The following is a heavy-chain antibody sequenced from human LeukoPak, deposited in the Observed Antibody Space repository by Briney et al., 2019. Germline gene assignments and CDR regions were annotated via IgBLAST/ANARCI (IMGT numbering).Heavy chain of an antibody. V-gene: IGHV1-69*04. CDR3: ARGNYDSSGYYFDY. CDR2: IIPILGIA. D-gene: IGHD3-22*01. J-gene: IGHJ4*02. Sequence: SVKVSCKASGGTFSSCAISWVRQAPGQGLEWMGRIIPILGIANYAQKFQGRVTITADKSTSTAYMELSSLRSEDTAVYYCARGNYDSSGYYFDYWGQGTLVTVSS. CDR1: GGTFSSCA.